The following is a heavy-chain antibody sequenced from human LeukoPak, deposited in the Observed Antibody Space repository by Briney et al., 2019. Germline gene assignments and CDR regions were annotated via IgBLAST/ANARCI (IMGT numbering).Heavy chain of an antibody. CDR2: IIPILGIA. D-gene: IGHD5-24*01. CDR3: AREPDGEMATIYFDY. V-gene: IGHV1-69*04. Sequence: ASVKVSCKASGYTFTSYGISWVRQAPGRGLEWMGRIIPILGIANYAQKFQGRVTITADKSTSTAYMELSSLRSEDTAVYYCAREPDGEMATIYFDYWGQGTLVTVSS. CDR1: GYTFTSYG. J-gene: IGHJ4*02.